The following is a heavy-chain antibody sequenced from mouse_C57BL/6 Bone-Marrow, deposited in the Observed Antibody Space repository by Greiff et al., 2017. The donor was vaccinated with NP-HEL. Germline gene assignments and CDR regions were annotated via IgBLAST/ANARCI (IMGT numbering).Heavy chain of an antibody. J-gene: IGHJ2*01. D-gene: IGHD2-4*01. V-gene: IGHV1-55*01. CDR1: GYTFTSYW. CDR3: ARRGYDYDDFDY. CDR2: IYPGSGST. Sequence: QVQLQQPGAELVKPGASVKMSCKASGYTFTSYWITWVKQRPGQGLEWIGYIYPGSGSTNYNEKFKSKATLTVDTSSSTAYMQLSSLTSEDSAVYYCARRGYDYDDFDYWGQGTTLTVSS.